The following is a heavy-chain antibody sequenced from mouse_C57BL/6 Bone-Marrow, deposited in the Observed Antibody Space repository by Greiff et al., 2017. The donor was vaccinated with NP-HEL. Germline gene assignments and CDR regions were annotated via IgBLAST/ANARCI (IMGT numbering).Heavy chain of an antibody. Sequence: QVQLQQSGAELVRPGTSVKVSCKASGYAFTNYLIEWVKQRPGQGLEWIGVINPGSGGTNYNEKFKGKATLTADKSSSTAYMQLSSLTSEDSAVYFCARSPSNWVYAMDYWGQGTSVTVSS. CDR1: GYAFTNYL. J-gene: IGHJ4*01. CDR2: INPGSGGT. V-gene: IGHV1-54*01. CDR3: ARSPSNWVYAMDY. D-gene: IGHD4-1*01.